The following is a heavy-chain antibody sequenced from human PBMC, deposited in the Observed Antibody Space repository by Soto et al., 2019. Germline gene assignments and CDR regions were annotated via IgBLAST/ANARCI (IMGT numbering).Heavy chain of an antibody. CDR3: ARTPEVGATRLVDAFDS. CDR2: ISYDGSNK. J-gene: IGHJ3*02. D-gene: IGHD1-26*01. Sequence: AGCLRKCGAECGCIDLGYAMLRVSKAPGKGLEWVAVISYDGSNKYYADSVKGRFTISRDNSKNTLYLQMNSLRAEDTAVYYCARTPEVGATRLVDAFDSWGQGTIVTVSS. V-gene: IGHV3-30-3*01. CDR1: GCIDLGYA.